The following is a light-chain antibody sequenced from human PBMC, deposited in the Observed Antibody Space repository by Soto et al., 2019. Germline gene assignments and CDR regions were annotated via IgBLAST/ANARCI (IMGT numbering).Light chain of an antibody. J-gene: IGKJ4*01. CDR2: GAS. V-gene: IGKV3-20*01. CDR1: PSIGKSY. Sequence: ETVFELTPGTVSLSSWASATLSVTASPSIGKSYLAWFQHKPGQAPRLLIYGASTRATGIPDRFRGSGSGTDFTLTVSRLESEDFEVYYCQQYAESPLTFGGGTKVDIK. CDR3: QQYAESPLT.